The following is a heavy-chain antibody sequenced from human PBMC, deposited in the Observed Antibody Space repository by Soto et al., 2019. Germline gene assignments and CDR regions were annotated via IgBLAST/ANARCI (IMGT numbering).Heavy chain of an antibody. CDR2: IYYSGST. J-gene: IGHJ4*02. D-gene: IGHD5-12*01. CDR1: GGSISSYY. V-gene: IGHV4-59*08. Sequence: SETLSLTCTVSGGSISSYYWSWIRQPPGKGLEWIGYIYYSGSTNYNPSLKSRVTISVDTSKNQFSLKLSSVTAADTAVYYCARGLDSGYDFGYWGQGTLVTVSS. CDR3: ARGLDSGYDFGY.